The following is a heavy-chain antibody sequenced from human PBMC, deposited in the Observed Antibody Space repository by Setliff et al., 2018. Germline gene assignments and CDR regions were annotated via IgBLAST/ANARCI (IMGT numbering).Heavy chain of an antibody. CDR1: GYTFTGYY. D-gene: IGHD1-26*01. J-gene: IGHJ4*02. V-gene: IGHV1-2*02. Sequence: ASVKVSCKASGYTFTGYYMHWVRQAPGQGLEWMGWINPNSGGTNYAQKFQGRVTMTRDTSITTAYMELSSLRFDDTAIYYCARGRIGSTWTGDYWGQGTLVTVSS. CDR3: ARGRIGSTWTGDY. CDR2: INPNSGGT.